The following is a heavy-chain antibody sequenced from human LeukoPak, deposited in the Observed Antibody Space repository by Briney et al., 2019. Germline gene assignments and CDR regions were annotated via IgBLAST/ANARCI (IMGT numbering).Heavy chain of an antibody. CDR3: AKVLGSSSWYSLGY. D-gene: IGHD6-13*01. CDR1: GFTFDNYA. Sequence: GGSLRRSCAASGFTFDNYAMHWVRQAPGKGLEWVSLISGGGGSTSYADSVKGRFTISRDNSKGSLYLQMNSLRTEDTALYYCAKVLGSSSWYSLGYWGQGTLVTVSS. J-gene: IGHJ4*02. CDR2: ISGGGGST. V-gene: IGHV3-43*02.